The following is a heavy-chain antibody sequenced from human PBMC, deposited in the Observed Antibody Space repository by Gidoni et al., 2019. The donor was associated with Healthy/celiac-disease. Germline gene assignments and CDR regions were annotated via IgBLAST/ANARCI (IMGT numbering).Heavy chain of an antibody. CDR3: ARDSLTYYDVWSGYYPINYYGMDV. V-gene: IGHV3-7*01. CDR2: IKQDGSEK. J-gene: IGHJ6*02. D-gene: IGHD3-3*01. CDR1: GFSCSSHW. Sequence: EVQLVESGGGLVYPGGSLRLSCAAAGFSCSSHWISWVRRAQGKGLEWVANIKQDGSEKYYVDSVKGRFTISRDNAMNSLYLQMNSMRAEDTAVYYCARDSLTYYDVWSGYYPINYYGMDVWGQGTTVTVSS.